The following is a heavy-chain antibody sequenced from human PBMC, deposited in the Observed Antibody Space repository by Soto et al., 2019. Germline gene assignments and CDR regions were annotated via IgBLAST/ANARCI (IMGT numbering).Heavy chain of an antibody. Sequence: VQLVESGGGLVQPGRSLRLSCAASGFTFDDYAMHWVRQAPGKGLEWVSGISWNSGSIGYADSVKGRFTISRDNAKNSLYLQMNSLRAEDTALYYCAKEDTVTTGYDYWGQGTLVTVSS. CDR2: ISWNSGSI. D-gene: IGHD4-17*01. CDR1: GFTFDDYA. J-gene: IGHJ4*02. CDR3: AKEDTVTTGYDY. V-gene: IGHV3-9*01.